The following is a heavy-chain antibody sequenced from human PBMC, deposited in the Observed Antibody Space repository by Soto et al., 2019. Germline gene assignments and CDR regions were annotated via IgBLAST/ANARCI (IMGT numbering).Heavy chain of an antibody. CDR3: ARSYYDYVWGSYRSAHFDY. CDR2: INPSGDST. J-gene: IGHJ4*02. CDR1: GYTFTSSY. D-gene: IGHD3-16*02. V-gene: IGHV1-46*01. Sequence: ASVKVSCKASGYTFTSSYMHWVRQAPGQGLEWMGIINPSGDSTSYAQKFQGRVTMTRDTSTSTVYMELSSLRSEDTAVYYCARSYYDYVWGSYRSAHFDYWGQGTLVT.